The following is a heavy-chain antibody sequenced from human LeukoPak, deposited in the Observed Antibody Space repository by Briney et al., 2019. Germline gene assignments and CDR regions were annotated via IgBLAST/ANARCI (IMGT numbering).Heavy chain of an antibody. CDR1: GDSISSYY. CDR2: IYYSGNT. CDR3: ARRKAKTPNYFDY. V-gene: IGHV4-59*08. Sequence: SETLSLTCTVSGDSISSYYWTWIRQPPGQGLEWIGYIYYSGNTNYNPSLKSRVTISLDTPKNQFSLKLTSVTAADTAMYYCARRKAKTPNYFDYWGQGALVTVSS. J-gene: IGHJ4*02.